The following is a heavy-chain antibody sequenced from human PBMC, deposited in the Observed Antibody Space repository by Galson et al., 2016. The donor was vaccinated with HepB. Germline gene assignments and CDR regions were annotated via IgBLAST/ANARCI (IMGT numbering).Heavy chain of an antibody. V-gene: IGHV3-48*03. CDR2: IGSSATII. D-gene: IGHD1-1*01. J-gene: IGHJ4*02. CDR1: GFTFSSYE. CDR3: ARREVWDWNGARPGYYFDY. Sequence: SLRLSCAASGFTFSSYEMNWVRQAPGKGLEWISYIGSSATIIYYADSVKGRFTISRDNAKNSLFLQMNSLRAEDTAVYYCARREVWDWNGARPGYYFDYCGQLTHVTVSS.